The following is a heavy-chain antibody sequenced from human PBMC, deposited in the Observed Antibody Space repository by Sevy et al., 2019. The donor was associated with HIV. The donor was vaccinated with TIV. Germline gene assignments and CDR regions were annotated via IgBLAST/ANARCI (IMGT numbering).Heavy chain of an antibody. CDR2: ISSSGTT. J-gene: IGHJ6*02. V-gene: IGHV3-53*01. Sequence: GGSLRLSCAASGFTVGTNYMSWVRQAPGKGLEWVSVISSSGTTSYADSVKGRFNFSMDKSKNTLYLQMNSLRAEDTAVYYCAKGPTSIGGSFYYGVDVWGQGTTVTVSS. CDR3: AKGPTSIGGSFYYGVDV. CDR1: GFTVGTNY. D-gene: IGHD2-21*01.